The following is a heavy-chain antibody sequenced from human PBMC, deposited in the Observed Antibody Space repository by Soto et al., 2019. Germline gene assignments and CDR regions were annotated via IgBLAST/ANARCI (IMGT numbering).Heavy chain of an antibody. V-gene: IGHV4-59*01. D-gene: IGHD6-13*01. CDR2: IHYSGTT. CDR3: AAGEASSRNLAQYYLDF. J-gene: IGHJ4*02. CDR1: GGSMRNNF. Sequence: PSETLSLTCTVSGGSMRNNFWTWIRQPPGQGLEWIGYIHYSGTTSFFPSYNPSLRSRVTISEDTSKNQFSLKLLSVTTADTAVYFCAAGEASSRNLAQYYLDFWGQGTLVTVSS.